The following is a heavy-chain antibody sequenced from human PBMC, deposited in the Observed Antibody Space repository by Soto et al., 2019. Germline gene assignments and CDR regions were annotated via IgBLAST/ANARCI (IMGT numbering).Heavy chain of an antibody. CDR2: IWYDGSNK. J-gene: IGHJ4*02. D-gene: IGHD3-10*01. CDR1: GFTVSSYG. CDR3: ARGEGTMVRGVITAYFDY. V-gene: IGHV3-33*01. Sequence: QLQLVESGGGVVQHGRSLRLSCAASGFTVSSYGMHWVRQAPGKGLEWVAVIWYDGSNKYYADSVKGRFTISRDNSKNTLYLQMNSLRAEDTAVYYCARGEGTMVRGVITAYFDYWGQGTLVTVSS.